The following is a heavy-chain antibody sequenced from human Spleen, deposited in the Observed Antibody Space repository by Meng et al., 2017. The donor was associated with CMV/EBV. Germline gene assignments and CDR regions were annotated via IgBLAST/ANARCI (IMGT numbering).Heavy chain of an antibody. Sequence: EVQVVESGGCLIQTGESLTLSCAASGFTVSGNHMSWVSQAPGKGLEWVSDINSDGYTSYIDSVKGRFTISRDNSRNTVYLQMNSLRVEDTAIYYCARASPGYGGFPDWGQGTLVTVSS. D-gene: IGHD5-12*01. J-gene: IGHJ4*02. V-gene: IGHV3-53*01. CDR3: ARASPGYGGFPD. CDR2: INSDGYT. CDR1: GFTVSGNH.